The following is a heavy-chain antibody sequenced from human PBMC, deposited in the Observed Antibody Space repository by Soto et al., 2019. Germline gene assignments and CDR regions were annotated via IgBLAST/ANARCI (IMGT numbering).Heavy chain of an antibody. CDR1: GGSVSSGSYY. V-gene: IGHV4-61*01. D-gene: IGHD3-3*01. Sequence: TSETLSLTCTVSGGSVSSGSYYWSWIRQPPGKGLEWIGYIYYSESTNYNPSLKSRVTISVDTSKNQFSLKLSSVTAADTAVYYCARAETYYDFWSGYYWAFDIWGQGTMVTVSS. J-gene: IGHJ3*02. CDR2: IYYSEST. CDR3: ARAETYYDFWSGYYWAFDI.